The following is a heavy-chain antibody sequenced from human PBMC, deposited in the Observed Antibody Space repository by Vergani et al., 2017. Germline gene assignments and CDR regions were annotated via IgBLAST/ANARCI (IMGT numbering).Heavy chain of an antibody. V-gene: IGHV1-8*03. D-gene: IGHD1-14*01. CDR1: GYSFTTYD. CDR2: INPNSGNT. Sequence: QVQLVQSGAEVKKPGASVKLSCKASGYSFTTYDINWVRQALGHGLEWVGWINPNSGNTGYARKFEGRVTITRDTAIGTAYMELSGLYSDDTAVYYCTRGLPRTLTTETYYFDDWGQGTLVSVSP. CDR3: TRGLPRTLTTETYYFDD. J-gene: IGHJ4*02.